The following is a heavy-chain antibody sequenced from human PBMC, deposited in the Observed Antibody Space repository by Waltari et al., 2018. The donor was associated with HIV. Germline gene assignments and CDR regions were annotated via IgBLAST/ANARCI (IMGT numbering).Heavy chain of an antibody. CDR2: IYYTGRT. D-gene: IGHD3-3*01. Sequence: QLQLQESGPGLVKPSETLSLTCPVTGGSFISYHWSWIRQPPGKGLVWIGYIYYTGRTNCNPSLKSRVTISVDTSKNQFSLRLRSVTAADTAVYYCARGLFGVGSNWFDPWGQGILVTVSS. V-gene: IGHV4-59*01. CDR1: GGSFISYH. J-gene: IGHJ5*02. CDR3: ARGLFGVGSNWFDP.